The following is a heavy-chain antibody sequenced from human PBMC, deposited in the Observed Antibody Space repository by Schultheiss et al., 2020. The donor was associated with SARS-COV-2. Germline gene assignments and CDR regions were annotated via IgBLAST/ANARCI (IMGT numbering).Heavy chain of an antibody. CDR2: MNPNSGNT. CDR3: AKGHDYSINPFGY. CDR1: GYTFTSYD. V-gene: IGHV1-8*01. Sequence: GGSLRLSCKASGYTFTSYDINWVRQATGQGLEWMGWMNPNSGNTGYAQKFQGRVTMTRNTSISTAYMELSSLRSEDTAVYYCAKGHDYSINPFGYWGQGTLVTVSS. D-gene: IGHD4-11*01. J-gene: IGHJ4*02.